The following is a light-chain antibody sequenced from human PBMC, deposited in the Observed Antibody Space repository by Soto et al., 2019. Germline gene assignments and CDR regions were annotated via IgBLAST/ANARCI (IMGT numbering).Light chain of an antibody. CDR2: DAS. CDR1: QSVSSY. J-gene: IGKJ1*01. CDR3: QQRSNWPRT. Sequence: EIVLTQSPATLSLSPGERATLSCRASQSVSSYLAWYQQKPGQAPRLLIYDASNRATGIPARFSGSGSGTVLTLTISSLEPEDFAVYYCQQRSNWPRTFGQGTKVEIK. V-gene: IGKV3-11*01.